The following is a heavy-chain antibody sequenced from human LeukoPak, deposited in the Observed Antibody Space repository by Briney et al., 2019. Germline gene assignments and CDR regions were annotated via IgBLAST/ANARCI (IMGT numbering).Heavy chain of an antibody. J-gene: IGHJ4*02. CDR2: ISYDGSNK. D-gene: IGHD3-9*01. CDR3: ARSRYFDWLFPFDY. CDR1: GFTFSSYA. Sequence: GGSLRLSCAASGFTFSSYAMHWVRQAPGKGLEWVAVISYDGSNKYYADSVKGRFTISRDNSKNTLYLQMNSLRAEDTAVYHCARSRYFDWLFPFDYWGQGTLVTVSS. V-gene: IGHV3-30*01.